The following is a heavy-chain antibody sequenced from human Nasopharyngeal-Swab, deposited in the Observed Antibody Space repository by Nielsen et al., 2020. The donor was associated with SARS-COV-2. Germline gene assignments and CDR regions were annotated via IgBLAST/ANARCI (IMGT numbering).Heavy chain of an antibody. Sequence: GESLKISCAASGFTFSSYWMSWVRQAPGKGLEWAANIKQDGSEKYYVDSVKGRFTISRDNAKNSLYLQMNSLRAEDTAVYYCARVGRLRSEFDYWGQGTLVTVSS. CDR1: GFTFSSYW. V-gene: IGHV3-7*01. CDR3: ARVGRLRSEFDY. J-gene: IGHJ4*02. CDR2: IKQDGSEK. D-gene: IGHD3-10*02.